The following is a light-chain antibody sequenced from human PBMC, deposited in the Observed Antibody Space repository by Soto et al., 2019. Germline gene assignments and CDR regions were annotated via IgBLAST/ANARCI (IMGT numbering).Light chain of an antibody. J-gene: IGKJ4*01. CDR3: QQRSNWPLT. CDR2: GAS. V-gene: IGKV3-11*01. Sequence: EVVMTQSPATLSVSPGEGATLSCRASQSVSSFLAWYQQKPGQAPRLLIYGASTRATDIPVRSSGSGSGTDFTLTISSLEPEDFAVYYCQQRSNWPLTFGGGTKVDIK. CDR1: QSVSSF.